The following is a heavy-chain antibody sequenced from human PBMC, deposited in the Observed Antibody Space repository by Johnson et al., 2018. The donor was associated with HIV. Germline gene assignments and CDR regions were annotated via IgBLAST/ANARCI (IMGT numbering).Heavy chain of an antibody. CDR3: ASGTSGYNYYDSSGYLMDAFDV. CDR2: IKQDGSEK. V-gene: IGHV3-7*01. J-gene: IGHJ3*01. Sequence: MQLVESGGGLVQPGGSLRLSCAASGFTFSSYWMSWVRQAPGKGLEWVANIKQDGSEKYYVGSLEGRFTVSRDNAKNLLYLQMNSLRVEDTAVYYCASGTSGYNYYDSSGYLMDAFDVWGQGTMVTVSS. D-gene: IGHD3-22*01. CDR1: GFTFSSYW.